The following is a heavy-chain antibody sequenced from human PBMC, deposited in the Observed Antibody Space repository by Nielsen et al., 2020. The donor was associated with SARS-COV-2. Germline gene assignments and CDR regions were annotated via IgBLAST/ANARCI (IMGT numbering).Heavy chain of an antibody. CDR2: IIPIFGTA. J-gene: IGHJ4*02. CDR3: ARVGDYDILIN. Sequence: SVKVSCKASGYTFTNFGISWVRQAPGQGLEWMGGIIPIFGTANYAQKFQGRVTITADKSTSTAYMELSSLRSEDTAVYYCARVGDYDILINWGQGTLVTVSS. D-gene: IGHD3-9*01. CDR1: GYTFTNFG. V-gene: IGHV1-69*06.